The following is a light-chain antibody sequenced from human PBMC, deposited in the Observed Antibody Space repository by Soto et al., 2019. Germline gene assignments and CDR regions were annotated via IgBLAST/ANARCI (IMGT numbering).Light chain of an antibody. Sequence: IQMIQSPSSLSASIGDRVTITCQASHDIDNFLNWYQQKPGKAPKLLIYDAFNLETGVPSRFSGSGSGTDFTLTINSLQPEDIATYYCQHYDFLLRRTFGQGTKVEIK. V-gene: IGKV1-33*01. CDR2: DAF. CDR1: HDIDNF. CDR3: QHYDFLLRRT. J-gene: IGKJ1*01.